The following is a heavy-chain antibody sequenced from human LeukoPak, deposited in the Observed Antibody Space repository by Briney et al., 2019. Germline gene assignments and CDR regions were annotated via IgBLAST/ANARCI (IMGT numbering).Heavy chain of an antibody. V-gene: IGHV1-8*01. CDR1: GYTFTSYD. J-gene: IGHJ6*03. CDR2: MNPNSGNT. D-gene: IGHD4-23*01. CDR3: ARGAAPVDYYYYMDV. Sequence: ASVKVSCKASGYTFTSYDINWVRRATGQGLEWMGWMNPNSGNTGYSQKFQGRVTMTRNTSISTAYMELSSLRSEDTAVYYCARGAAPVDYYYYMDVWGKGTTVTASS.